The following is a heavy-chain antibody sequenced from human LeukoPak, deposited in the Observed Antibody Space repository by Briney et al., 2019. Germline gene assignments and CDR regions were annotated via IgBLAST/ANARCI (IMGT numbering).Heavy chain of an antibody. D-gene: IGHD2-2*01. CDR3: ARDPSPYCSSTSCYEGGGNYYYGMDV. Sequence: GASVKVSCKASGYTFTSYGISWVRQAPGQGLEWMGWISAYNGNTNYAQKLQGRVTMTTDTSTSTAYMELRSLRSDDTAVYYCARDPSPYCSSTSCYEGGGNYYYGMDVWGQGTTVTVSS. CDR1: GYTFTSYG. CDR2: ISAYNGNT. V-gene: IGHV1-18*01. J-gene: IGHJ6*02.